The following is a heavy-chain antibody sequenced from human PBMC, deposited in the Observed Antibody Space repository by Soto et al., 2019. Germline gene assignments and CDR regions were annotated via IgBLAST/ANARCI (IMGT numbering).Heavy chain of an antibody. Sequence: SETLALTCAVSGYSISSSSYYWGWIRQPPGKGLEWIGSIYYIGSTYYNPSLKSRVTISVDTSKNHFSLKLSFVTAADTAVYYCATQEVGGSYVYTFDPWGQGTLVTVSS. CDR1: GYSISSSSYY. V-gene: IGHV4-39*02. J-gene: IGHJ5*02. CDR3: ATQEVGGSYVYTFDP. D-gene: IGHD1-26*01. CDR2: IYYIGST.